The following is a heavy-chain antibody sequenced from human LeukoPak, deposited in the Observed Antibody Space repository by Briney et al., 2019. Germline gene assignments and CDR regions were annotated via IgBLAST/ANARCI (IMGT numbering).Heavy chain of an antibody. V-gene: IGHV3-74*01. D-gene: IGHD6-19*01. CDR3: ARAPAVAGLFDY. Sequence: PGGSLRLSCSASGFTFSSFWMHWVRQGPGKGLVWVSRINLDGRGTTYADSVKGRFTISRDNAKNTLYLQMNSLRAEDTAVYYCARAPAVAGLFDYWGQGTLVTVSS. CDR2: INLDGRGT. CDR1: GFTFSSFW. J-gene: IGHJ4*02.